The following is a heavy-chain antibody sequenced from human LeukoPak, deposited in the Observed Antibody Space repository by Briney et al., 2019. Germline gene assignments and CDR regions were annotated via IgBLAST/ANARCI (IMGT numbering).Heavy chain of an antibody. V-gene: IGHV3-30*18. CDR3: AKGGRYCSGGSCPDDAFDI. D-gene: IGHD2-15*01. J-gene: IGHJ3*02. CDR1: GFTFSSYG. Sequence: GGSLRLSCAASGFTFSSYGMHWVRQAPGKGLEWVAVISYDGSNKYYADSVKGRFTISRDNSKNTLYLQMNSLRAEDTAVYYCAKGGRYCSGGSCPDDAFDIWGQGTMVTVSS. CDR2: ISYDGSNK.